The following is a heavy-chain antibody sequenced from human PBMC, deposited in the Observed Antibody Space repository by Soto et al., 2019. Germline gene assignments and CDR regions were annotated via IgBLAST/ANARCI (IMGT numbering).Heavy chain of an antibody. J-gene: IGHJ4*02. CDR3: ASDAPFPITGTTFDY. CDR2: INPGGGIT. CDR1: GYSFSSYS. Sequence: RXSVKVSCNASGYSFSSYSIHWVRRAPGQGLEWVGMINPGGGITAYAQNFQGRATMTRDTSTTTVYMELSSLRSEDTAVYYCASDAPFPITGTTFDYWGQGTLVTVPQ. V-gene: IGHV1-46*01. D-gene: IGHD1-7*01.